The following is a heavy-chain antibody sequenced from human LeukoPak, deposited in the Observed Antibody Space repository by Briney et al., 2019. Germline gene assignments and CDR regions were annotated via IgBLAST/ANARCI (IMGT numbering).Heavy chain of an antibody. CDR3: AKQGRSAGARGSFDY. CDR1: GGTFSSYA. D-gene: IGHD1-26*01. V-gene: IGHV1-69*01. Sequence: SVKVSCKASGGTFSSYAISWVRQAPGQGLEWMGGIIPIFGTANYAQKFQGRVTITADESTSTAYMELSSLRSEDTAVYYCAKQGRSAGARGSFDYWGQGTLATVSS. J-gene: IGHJ4*02. CDR2: IIPIFGTA.